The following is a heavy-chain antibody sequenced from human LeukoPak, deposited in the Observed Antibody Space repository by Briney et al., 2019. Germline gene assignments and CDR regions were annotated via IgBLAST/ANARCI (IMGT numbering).Heavy chain of an antibody. CDR2: IYPGDSDT. J-gene: IGHJ3*02. CDR3: ARMGGYYYDSSGYYYHDAFDI. CDR1: GYSFTSYW. V-gene: IGHV5-51*01. Sequence: GESLQISCKGSGYSFTSYWIGWVRQMPGKGLEWMGIIYPGDSDTRYSPSFQGQVTISADKSISTAYLQRSSLKASDTAMYYCARMGGYYYDSSGYYYHDAFDIWGQGTMVTVSS. D-gene: IGHD3-22*01.